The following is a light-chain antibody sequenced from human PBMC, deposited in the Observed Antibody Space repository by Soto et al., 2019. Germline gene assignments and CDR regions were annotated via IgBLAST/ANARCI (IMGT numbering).Light chain of an antibody. CDR1: SSDVGNYNL. CDR3: SSYAGATTLI. V-gene: IGLV2-23*01. J-gene: IGLJ2*01. Sequence: QAVVTQPASVSGSPGQSITISCTGTSSDVGNYNLVSWYQHHAGKAPKLIIYEGSKRPSGVSNRFSGSKSGNTASLTISGLQAEDEADYYCSSYAGATTLIFGGGTKLTVL. CDR2: EGS.